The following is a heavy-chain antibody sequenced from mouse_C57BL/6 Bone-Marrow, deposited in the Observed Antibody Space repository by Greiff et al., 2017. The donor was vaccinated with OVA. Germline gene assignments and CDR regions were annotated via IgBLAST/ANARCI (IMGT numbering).Heavy chain of an antibody. V-gene: IGHV5-4*01. CDR3: ARDYYGSSPFAY. CDR2: ISDGGSYT. CDR1: GFTFSSYA. D-gene: IGHD1-1*01. Sequence: EVKLVESGGGLVKPGGSLKLSCAASGFTFSSYAMSWVRQTPEKRLEWVATISDGGSYTYYPDNVKGRFTISRDNAKNNRYLQMSHLKSEDTAMDYCARDYYGSSPFAYWGQGTLVTVSA. J-gene: IGHJ3*01.